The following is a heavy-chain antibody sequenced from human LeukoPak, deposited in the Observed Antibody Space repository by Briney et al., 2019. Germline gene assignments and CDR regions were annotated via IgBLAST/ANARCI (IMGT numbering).Heavy chain of an antibody. J-gene: IGHJ4*02. Sequence: GGSLRLSCADSGFTFSSYWMHWVRQAPGKGLVWVSRINSDGSSTSYADSVKGRFTISRDNAKNTLYLQMNSLRAEDTAVYYCARDYDVLTGTDYFDYWGQGTLVTLSS. CDR3: ARDYDVLTGTDYFDY. V-gene: IGHV3-74*01. D-gene: IGHD3-9*01. CDR2: INSDGSST. CDR1: GFTFSSYW.